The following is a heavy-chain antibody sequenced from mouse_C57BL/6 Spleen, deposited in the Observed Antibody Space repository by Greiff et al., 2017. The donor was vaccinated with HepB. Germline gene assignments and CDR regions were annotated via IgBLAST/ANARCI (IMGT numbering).Heavy chain of an antibody. CDR3: ARGVRRPREGVYAMDD. D-gene: IGHD2-14*01. V-gene: IGHV1-53*01. Sequence: VQLQQPGTELVKPGASVKLSCKASGYTFTSYWMHWVKQRPGQGLEWIGNINPSNGGTNYNKKFKSKATLTVDKSSSTAYMQLSSLTSEDSAVYYCARGVRRPREGVYAMDDWGQGTSVTVSS. CDR1: GYTFTSYW. J-gene: IGHJ4*01. CDR2: INPSNGGT.